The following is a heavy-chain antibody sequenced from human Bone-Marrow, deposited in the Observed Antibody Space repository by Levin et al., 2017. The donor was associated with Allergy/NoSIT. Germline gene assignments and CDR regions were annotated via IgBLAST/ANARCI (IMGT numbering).Heavy chain of an antibody. J-gene: IGHJ4*02. V-gene: IGHV4-59*01. Sequence: GSLRLSCTVSGGSINSYYWSWIRQPPGKGLEWIGYIYYTGNTDYNPSLKSRVTMSVDTSKNQFSLKLSSVTAADTAVYYCAKGDDYGGRDYFDYWGQGTLVTVSS. CDR3: AKGDDYGGRDYFDY. D-gene: IGHD4/OR15-4a*01. CDR1: GGSINSYY. CDR2: IYYTGNT.